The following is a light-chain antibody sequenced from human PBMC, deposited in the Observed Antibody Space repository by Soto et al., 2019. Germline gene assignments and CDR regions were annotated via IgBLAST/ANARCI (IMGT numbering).Light chain of an antibody. V-gene: IGLV3-21*02. CDR3: QAWDTSSDQYV. J-gene: IGLJ1*01. Sequence: SYELTQPPSVSVAPGQTARITCGGNNIGSKSVHWYQQKPGQAPVLVVYDDTDRPSGIPERFSGSNSGNTATLTISRVEGGDEADFYCQAWDTSSDQYVFGTGTKVTVL. CDR1: NIGSKS. CDR2: DDT.